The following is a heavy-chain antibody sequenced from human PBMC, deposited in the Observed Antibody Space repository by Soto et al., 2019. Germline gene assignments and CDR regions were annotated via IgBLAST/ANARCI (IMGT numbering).Heavy chain of an antibody. Sequence: QVQLQQCGAGLLKPSETLSFTCAVYDGSLSGYYWSWLRQTPGKGLEWIGEINYSGSSKYNPATESRVTISVATSKNQCSLRLSSVTAADTAVYYLARTGGMDVWSQGATVIVSS. CDR3: ARTGGMDV. V-gene: IGHV4-34*01. CDR2: INYSGSS. CDR1: DGSLSGYY. J-gene: IGHJ6*02.